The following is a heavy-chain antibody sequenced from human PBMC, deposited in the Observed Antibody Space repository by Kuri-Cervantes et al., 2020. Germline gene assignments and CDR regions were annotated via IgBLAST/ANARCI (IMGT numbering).Heavy chain of an antibody. CDR2: ISGSGGST. CDR3: AKDRFSGSYYFDY. CDR1: DGSISGYY. J-gene: IGHJ4*02. D-gene: IGHD1-26*01. Sequence: ETLSLTCTVSDGSISGYYWGWIRQPPGKGLEWVSAISGSGGSTYYADSVKGRFTISRDNSKNTLYLQMNSLRAEDTAVYYCAKDRFSGSYYFDYWGQGTLVTVSS. V-gene: IGHV3-23*01.